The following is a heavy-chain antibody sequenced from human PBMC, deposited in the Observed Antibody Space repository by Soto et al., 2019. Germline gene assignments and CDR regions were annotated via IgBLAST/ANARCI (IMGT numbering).Heavy chain of an antibody. Sequence: ETMALTCTVSGGSISSYYWSWIRQPPGKGLEWIGYIYYSGSTNYNPSLKSRVTISVDTSKNQFSLKLSSVTAADTAVYYCARGAQWLVPYYFDYWGQGTLVTVSS. D-gene: IGHD6-19*01. CDR2: IYYSGST. CDR3: ARGAQWLVPYYFDY. J-gene: IGHJ4*02. CDR1: GGSISSYY. V-gene: IGHV4-59*01.